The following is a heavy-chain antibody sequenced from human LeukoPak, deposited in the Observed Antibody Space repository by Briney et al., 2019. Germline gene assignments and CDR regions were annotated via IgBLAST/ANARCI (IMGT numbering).Heavy chain of an antibody. CDR1: GFTFDDYA. J-gene: IGHJ4*02. Sequence: GGSLRLSCAASGFTFDDYAMHWVRHAPGKGLEWVSGISWNSGSIGYADSVKGRFTISRDNAKNSLYLQMNSLRAEDTALYYCAKDMGGSYPLGLDYWGQGTLVTVSS. CDR2: ISWNSGSI. D-gene: IGHD1-26*01. V-gene: IGHV3-9*01. CDR3: AKDMGGSYPLGLDY.